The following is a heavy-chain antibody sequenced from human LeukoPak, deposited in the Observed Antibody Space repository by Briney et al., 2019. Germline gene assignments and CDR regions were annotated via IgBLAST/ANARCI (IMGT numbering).Heavy chain of an antibody. CDR1: GFTFSSYA. Sequence: GGSLRLSCAASGFTFSSYAMSWVRQAPGEGLEWVSAISGSGGSPYYADSVKGRFTISRDNSKNTLYLQMNSLRAEDTAVYYCAKVRWELLTGKWFDPWGQGTLVTVSS. J-gene: IGHJ5*02. CDR2: ISGSGGSP. CDR3: AKVRWELLTGKWFDP. D-gene: IGHD1-26*01. V-gene: IGHV3-23*01.